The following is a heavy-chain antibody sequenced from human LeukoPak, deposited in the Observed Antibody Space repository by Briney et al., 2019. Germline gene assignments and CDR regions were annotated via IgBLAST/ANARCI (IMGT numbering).Heavy chain of an antibody. J-gene: IGHJ4*02. CDR3: ARVTPDFWSGYRNY. Sequence: GASVKVSCKASGYTFTSYDISWVRQATGQGLEWMGWMNPNSGNTGYAQKFQGRVTMIRDTSVSTAYMELSSLRSEDTAVYYCARVTPDFWSGYRNYWGQGTLVTVSS. CDR1: GYTFTSYD. V-gene: IGHV1-8*01. CDR2: MNPNSGNT. D-gene: IGHD3-3*01.